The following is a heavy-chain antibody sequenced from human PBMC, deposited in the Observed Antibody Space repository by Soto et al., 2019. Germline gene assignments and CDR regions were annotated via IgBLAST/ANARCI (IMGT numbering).Heavy chain of an antibody. D-gene: IGHD6-13*01. CDR1: GGTFSSYA. J-gene: IGHJ4*02. Sequence: GASVKVSCKASGGTFSSYAISWVRQAPGQGLEWMGGIIPIFGTANYAQKFQGRVTITADESTSTAYMELSSLRSEDTAVYYCAGMPGIAAADFDYWGQGTLVTVSS. CDR2: IIPIFGTA. V-gene: IGHV1-69*13. CDR3: AGMPGIAAADFDY.